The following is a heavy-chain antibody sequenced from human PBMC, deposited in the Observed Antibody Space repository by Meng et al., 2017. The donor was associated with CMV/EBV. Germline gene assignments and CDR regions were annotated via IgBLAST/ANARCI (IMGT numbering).Heavy chain of an antibody. D-gene: IGHD2-2*01. CDR1: GFTFSSYS. Sequence: GESLKISCAASGFTFSSYSMNWVRQAPGKGLEWVSSISSSSSYIYYADSVKGRFTISRDNAKNSLYLQMNSLRAEDTAVYYCARDGCSSTSCQADYYYGMDVWGQGTTVTVSS. CDR3: ARDGCSSTSCQADYYYGMDV. CDR2: ISSSSSYI. V-gene: IGHV3-21*01. J-gene: IGHJ6*02.